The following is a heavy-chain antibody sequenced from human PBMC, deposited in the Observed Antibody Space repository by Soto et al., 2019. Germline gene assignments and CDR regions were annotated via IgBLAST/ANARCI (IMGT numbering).Heavy chain of an antibody. CDR2: IFSNDEK. V-gene: IGHV2-26*01. CDR3: ARYMGYCISTSCYDYFDY. CDR1: GFSLSNARMG. D-gene: IGHD2-2*01. Sequence: QVTLKESGPVLVKPTETLTLTCTVSGFSLSNARMGVSWIRQPPGKALEWLAHIFSNDEKSYSTSLKSRLTISKDTSKSQVVLTMTNMDPVDTATYYCARYMGYCISTSCYDYFDYWGQGTLVTVSS. J-gene: IGHJ4*02.